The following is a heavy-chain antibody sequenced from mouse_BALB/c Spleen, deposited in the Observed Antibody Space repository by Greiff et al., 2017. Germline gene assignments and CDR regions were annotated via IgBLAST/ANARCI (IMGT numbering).Heavy chain of an antibody. D-gene: IGHD2-10*01. V-gene: IGHV2-6-7*01. J-gene: IGHJ2*01. CDR1: GFSLTGYG. CDR3: ARAYYGNGGYFDY. Sequence: VMLVESGPGLVAPSQSLSITCTVSGFSLTGYGVNWVRQPPGKGLEWLGMIWGDGSTDYNSALKSRLSISKDNSKSQVFLKMNSLQTDDTAMYYCARAYYGNGGYFDYWGQGTTLTVSS. CDR2: IWGDGST.